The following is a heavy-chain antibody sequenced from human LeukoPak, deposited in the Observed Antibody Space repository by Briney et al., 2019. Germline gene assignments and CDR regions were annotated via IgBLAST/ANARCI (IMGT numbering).Heavy chain of an antibody. Sequence: GGSLSLSFAASGFTFSSYAMHWVRQAPGKGLDYVSAISSNGGSTYYVNSVNGRFTISRDNTKNTQYLQKGSLRAEDMAVYYCARGSSGSEYYFDYWGQGTLVTVSS. CDR2: ISSNGGST. D-gene: IGHD3-3*01. CDR3: ARGSSGSEYYFDY. V-gene: IGHV3-64*01. CDR1: GFTFSSYA. J-gene: IGHJ4*02.